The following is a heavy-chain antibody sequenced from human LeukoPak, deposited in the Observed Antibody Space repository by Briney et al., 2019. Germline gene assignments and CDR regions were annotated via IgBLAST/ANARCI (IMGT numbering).Heavy chain of an antibody. D-gene: IGHD2-15*01. V-gene: IGHV3-53*01. CDR3: ARDIGQGGAFDV. J-gene: IGHJ3*01. CDR2: LYSGGNT. CDR1: GLTVSSNY. Sequence: PGGSLRLSCAASGLTVSSNYMSWVRQAPGKGLEWVSVLYSGGNTYYPDSVKGRFTISRDNSKNTLYLQMNSLRAEDTAVYYCARDIGQGGAFDVWGQGTMVTVSS.